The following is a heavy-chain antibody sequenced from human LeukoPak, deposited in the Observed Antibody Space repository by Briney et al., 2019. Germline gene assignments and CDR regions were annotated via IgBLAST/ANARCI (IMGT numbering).Heavy chain of an antibody. J-gene: IGHJ6*03. Sequence: GGSLRLSCVASGFTFSSYSMNWVRQAPGKGLEWVSSISSSSSYIYYADSVEGRFTISRDNAKNSLYLQMNSLRAEDTAVYYCARSSLLFYYMDVWGKGTTVTVSS. V-gene: IGHV3-21*01. D-gene: IGHD2-15*01. CDR2: ISSSSSYI. CDR1: GFTFSSYS. CDR3: ARSSLLFYYMDV.